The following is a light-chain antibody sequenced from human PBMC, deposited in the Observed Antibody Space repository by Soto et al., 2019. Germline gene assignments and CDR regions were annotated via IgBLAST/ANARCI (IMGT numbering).Light chain of an antibody. J-gene: IGKJ2*01. CDR2: DAS. CDR1: ESISTY. CDR3: QQYNSYSYT. V-gene: IGKV1-5*01. Sequence: DIQMTQSPSTLSASVGDRVTITCRASESISTYLAWYQQKPWKAPKLLIYDASSLEIGVPSRFSGNPSGTEFTLTISSLQPDDFATYYCQQYNSYSYTFGQGTKLEIK.